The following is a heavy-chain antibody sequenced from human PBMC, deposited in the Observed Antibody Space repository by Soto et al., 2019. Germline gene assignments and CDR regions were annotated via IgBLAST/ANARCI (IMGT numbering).Heavy chain of an antibody. V-gene: IGHV1-2*04. CDR2: INPNSGGT. Sequence: ASVKVSCKASGYTFTGYYMHWVREAPGQGHEWMGWINPNSGGTNYAQKFQGWVTMTRDTSISTAYMELSRLTSDDTAVYYCARAIGYCSGGSCPHTYYYMDVLGQGTTVTGSS. CDR1: GYTFTGYY. D-gene: IGHD2-15*01. CDR3: ARAIGYCSGGSCPHTYYYMDV. J-gene: IGHJ6*01.